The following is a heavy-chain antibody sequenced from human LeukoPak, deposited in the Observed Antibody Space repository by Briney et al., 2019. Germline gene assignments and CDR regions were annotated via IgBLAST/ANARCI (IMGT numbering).Heavy chain of an antibody. CDR2: LCSGGSA. V-gene: IGHV3-53*01. Sequence: GGSLRLSCAASGFIVSSNYMNWVRQAPGKGLEWIAVLCSGGSAYYADSVKGRFTISRDNSKNTLYLQIYSLRAEDTAIYYCARDSETETGWYYYGMDVWGQGTTVTVSS. CDR1: GFIVSSNY. D-gene: IGHD1-1*01. J-gene: IGHJ6*02. CDR3: ARDSETETGWYYYGMDV.